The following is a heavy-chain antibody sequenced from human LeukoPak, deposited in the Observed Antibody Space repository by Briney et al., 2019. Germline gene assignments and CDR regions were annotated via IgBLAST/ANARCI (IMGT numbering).Heavy chain of an antibody. CDR1: GFTFSDHY. CDR2: ISSSSSFI. D-gene: IGHD6-6*01. J-gene: IGHJ4*02. V-gene: IGHV3-21*01. CDR3: ARARYSSSSGSDH. Sequence: PGGSLRLSCVASGFTFSDHYMDWVRQAPGKGLEWVSSISSSSSFIYYADSVKGRFTISRDDAKNSLYLQMNSLRAEDTAVYYCARARYSSSSGSDHWGQGTLVTVSS.